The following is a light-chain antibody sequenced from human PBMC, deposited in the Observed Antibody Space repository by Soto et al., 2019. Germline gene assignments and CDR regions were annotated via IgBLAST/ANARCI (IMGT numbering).Light chain of an antibody. CDR3: QQYDNWPSLT. J-gene: IGKJ4*01. Sequence: ERVMTQSPATLSVSPGERATLSCRASQSVSSNLAWYQQKPGQAPRLLIYGASTRATGITARFSGSGSGTEFTLTISSLQSEDFAVYYCQQYDNWPSLTFGGGTKVEIK. V-gene: IGKV3-15*01. CDR1: QSVSSN. CDR2: GAS.